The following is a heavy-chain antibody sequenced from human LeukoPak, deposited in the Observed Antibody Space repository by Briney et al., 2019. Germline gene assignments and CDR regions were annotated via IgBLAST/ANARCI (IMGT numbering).Heavy chain of an antibody. J-gene: IGHJ5*02. CDR3: ARDQFVSRYYGSGSYYSSRPPRSFDP. Sequence: ASVKVSCKASGYTFIDYYMHWVRQAPGQGLEWMGWINPNSGGTNYAQNFQGRVTMTRDTSISTAYMELSRLRSDDTAVYYCARDQFVSRYYGSGSYYSSRPPRSFDPWGQGTLVTVSS. CDR2: INPNSGGT. CDR1: GYTFIDYY. V-gene: IGHV1-2*02. D-gene: IGHD3-10*01.